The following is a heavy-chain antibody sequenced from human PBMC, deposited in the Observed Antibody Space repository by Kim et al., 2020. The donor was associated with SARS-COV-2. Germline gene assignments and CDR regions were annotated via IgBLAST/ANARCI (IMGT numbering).Heavy chain of an antibody. J-gene: IGHJ1*01. CDR2: INPYSGGT. CDR3: ARGGPRSEYCPH. V-gene: IGHV1-2*02. Sequence: ASVKVSCKTSGYTFTDYYMHWVRQAPGQGLEWMAWINPYSGGTHYAPEFQGRVTLTSDKSISTVYMELTGLISGDTAVYYCARGGPRSEYCPHWGQGTLV. CDR1: GYTFTDYY.